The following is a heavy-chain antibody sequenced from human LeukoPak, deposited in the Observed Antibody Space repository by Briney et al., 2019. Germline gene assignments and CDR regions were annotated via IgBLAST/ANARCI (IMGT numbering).Heavy chain of an antibody. D-gene: IGHD5-24*01. CDR3: ARDKRGDGYNYPSFDY. CDR1: GGSISSGGYS. V-gene: IGHV4-30-2*01. Sequence: PSQTLSLTCAVSGGSISSGGYSWSWIRQPPGKGLEWIGYFYHSGSTYYNPSLKSRVTISVDRSKNQFSLKLSSVTAADTAVYYCARDKRGDGYNYPSFDYWGQGTLVTVSS. CDR2: FYHSGST. J-gene: IGHJ4*02.